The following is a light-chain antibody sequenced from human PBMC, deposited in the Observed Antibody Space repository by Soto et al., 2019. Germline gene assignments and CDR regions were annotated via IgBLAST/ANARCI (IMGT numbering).Light chain of an antibody. V-gene: IGLV2-23*02. CDR2: EVS. CDR3: CSYADSSTFVV. J-gene: IGLJ2*01. Sequence: QSVLTQPASVSGSPGQSITISCTGTSSDVGNYNLVSWYQQHPDKAPKLMIYEVSKRPSGVSNRFSGSKSGNTASLTISWLQAEDDGDYHCCSYADSSTFVVFGGGTKLTLL. CDR1: SSDVGNYNL.